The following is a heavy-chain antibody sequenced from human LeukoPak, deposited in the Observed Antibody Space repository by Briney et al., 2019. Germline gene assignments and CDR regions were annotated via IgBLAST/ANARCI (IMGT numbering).Heavy chain of an antibody. CDR3: ARDIRGNYSDS. CDR1: GFIFDDSL. D-gene: IGHD3-16*01. Sequence: GGSLRLSCVASGFIFDDSLMHWVRQAPGKGLEWISLISRDGSTPYYADSVKGRFTISRDNSKNSLFLQMNSLTPEDTAVYYCARDIRGNYSDSWGQGTLVTVSS. V-gene: IGHV3-43*01. J-gene: IGHJ4*02. CDR2: ISRDGSTP.